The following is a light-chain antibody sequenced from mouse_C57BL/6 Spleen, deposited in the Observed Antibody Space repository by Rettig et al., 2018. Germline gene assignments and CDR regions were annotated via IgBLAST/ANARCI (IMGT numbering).Light chain of an antibody. J-gene: IGKJ2*01. Sequence: DIQMTQSPASLSVSVGETVTITCRASENIYSNLAWYQQKQGKSPQLLVYAATNLVDGVPSRFSGSGSGTQYSLKINSLQSEDFGSYYCQHFWGTPYTFGGG. V-gene: IGKV12-46*01. CDR3: QHFWGTPYT. CDR1: ENIYSN. CDR2: AAT.